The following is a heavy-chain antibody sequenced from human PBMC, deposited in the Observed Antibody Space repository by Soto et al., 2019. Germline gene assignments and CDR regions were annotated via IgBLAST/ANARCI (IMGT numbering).Heavy chain of an antibody. D-gene: IGHD5-12*01. CDR3: ARIKENNGYADLDF. J-gene: IGHJ4*02. V-gene: IGHV3-49*03. Sequence: PGGSLRLSCTCSGFSFGNYAMNWFRQAPGKGLEWVGFIRSKPYGGTTQYAASVRGRFTISRDDSKSIAFLLMNSLKTDDTAVYYCARIKENNGYADLDFWGQGTLVTVSS. CDR1: GFSFGNYA. CDR2: IRSKPYGGTT.